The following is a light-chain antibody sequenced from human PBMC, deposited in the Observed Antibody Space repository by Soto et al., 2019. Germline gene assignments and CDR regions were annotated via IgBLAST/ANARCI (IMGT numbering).Light chain of an antibody. CDR3: QKYSSAPFT. CDR1: QAISNS. CDR2: TAS. J-gene: IGKJ3*01. Sequence: DIQMTQSPSSLSASVGDRVTITCRASQAISNSLAWYQQRPGEVPKLLIYTASTLQSGVPSRFSGSGSGTDFTLTISSLQPGDGATYYCQKYSSAPFTFGPGTKVDV. V-gene: IGKV1-27*01.